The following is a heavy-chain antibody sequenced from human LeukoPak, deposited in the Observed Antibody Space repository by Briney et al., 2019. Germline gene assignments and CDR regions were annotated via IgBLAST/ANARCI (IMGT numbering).Heavy chain of an antibody. V-gene: IGHV4-34*01. J-gene: IGHJ5*02. CDR2: IYYSGST. Sequence: SETLSLTCAVYGGSFSGYYWGWIRQPPGKGLEWIGSIYYSGSTYYNPSLKSRVTISVDTSKNQFSLKLSSVTAADTAVYYCARDSVSSWYGVWFDPWGQGTLVTVSS. CDR1: GGSFSGYY. D-gene: IGHD6-13*01. CDR3: ARDSVSSWYGVWFDP.